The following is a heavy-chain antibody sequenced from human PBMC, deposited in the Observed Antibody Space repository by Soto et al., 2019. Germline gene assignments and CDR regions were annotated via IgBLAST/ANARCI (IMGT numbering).Heavy chain of an antibody. D-gene: IGHD6-19*01. J-gene: IGHJ6*02. CDR2: IYYSGST. Sequence: SETLSLTCTVSGGSISSYYWSWIRQPPGKGLEWIGYIYYSGSTNYNPSLKSRVTISVDTSKNQFSLKLSSVTAADTAVYYCARDKWIAVAGLNYYYYGMDIWGQGTTVTVSS. CDR1: GGSISSYY. V-gene: IGHV4-59*01. CDR3: ARDKWIAVAGLNYYYYGMDI.